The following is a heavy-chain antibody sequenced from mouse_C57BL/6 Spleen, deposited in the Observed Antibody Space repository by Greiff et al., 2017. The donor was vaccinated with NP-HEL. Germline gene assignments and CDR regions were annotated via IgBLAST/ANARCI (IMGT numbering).Heavy chain of an antibody. J-gene: IGHJ2*01. D-gene: IGHD2-4*01. CDR3: ARFDYDDGDY. CDR1: CYTFTSYW. CDR2: IDPNSGGT. Sequence: QDHLQPPWSALLTPFASFNLSCKSSCYTFTSYWMHWVKQRPGRGLEWIGRIDPNSGGTKYNEKFKSKATLTVDKPSSTAYMQLSSLTSEDSAVYYCARFDYDDGDYWGQGTTLTVSS. V-gene: IGHV1-72*01.